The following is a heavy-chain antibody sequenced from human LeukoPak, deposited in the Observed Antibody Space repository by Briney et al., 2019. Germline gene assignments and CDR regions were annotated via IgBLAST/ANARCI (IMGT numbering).Heavy chain of an antibody. D-gene: IGHD6-13*01. CDR3: ARVRRIAAANWFDP. Sequence: SETLSLTCTVSGGSISSYYWSWIRQPPGKGLEWIGYIYYSGSTNYNPSLKSRVTISVDTSKNQFSLKLSSVTAADTAVYYCARVRRIAAANWFDPWGQGTLVTVSS. J-gene: IGHJ5*02. CDR2: IYYSGST. V-gene: IGHV4-59*01. CDR1: GGSISSYY.